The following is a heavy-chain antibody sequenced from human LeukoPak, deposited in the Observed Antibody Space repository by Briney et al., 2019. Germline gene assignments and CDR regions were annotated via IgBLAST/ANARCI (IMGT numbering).Heavy chain of an antibody. D-gene: IGHD6-13*01. J-gene: IGHJ3*01. CDR3: VVYKYILSWSAFDF. V-gene: IGHV3-7*01. Sequence: QPGGSLRLSCAASGFTFSSNWMSWVRQAPGKGLEWVANIKQDGSEKYYVDSVKGRFTISRDNAKNSLYLQMNSLRAEDTAVYYCVVYKYILSWSAFDFWGRGTMVTVSS. CDR2: IKQDGSEK. CDR1: GFTFSSNW.